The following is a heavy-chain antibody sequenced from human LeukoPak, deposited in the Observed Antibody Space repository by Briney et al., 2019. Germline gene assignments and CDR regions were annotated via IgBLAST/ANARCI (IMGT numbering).Heavy chain of an antibody. D-gene: IGHD2-15*01. CDR1: GGTFSSYA. CDR2: IIPIFGTA. Sequence: GASVKVSCKASGGTFSSYAISWVRQAPGQGLEWMGGIIPIFGTANYAQKFQGRVTITADESTSTAYMELSSLRSEDTAVYYCARGIEATPNSFDPWGQGTLVTVSS. J-gene: IGHJ5*02. V-gene: IGHV1-69*13. CDR3: ARGIEATPNSFDP.